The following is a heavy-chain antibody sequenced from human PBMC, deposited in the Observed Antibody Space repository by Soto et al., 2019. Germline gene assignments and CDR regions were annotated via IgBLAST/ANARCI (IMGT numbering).Heavy chain of an antibody. V-gene: IGHV2-5*02. Sequence: QITLKESGPTLVKPTQTLTLTCTFSGFSLSTSGVGVGWIRQPPGKALEWLALIYWDDDNRYSPSLKSRLTITKDTTKNQVVITMTNMDPVATATYYCAHRRYGDSRFDPWGQGTLVTVSS. J-gene: IGHJ5*02. CDR1: GFSLSTSGVG. D-gene: IGHD4-17*01. CDR2: IYWDDDN. CDR3: AHRRYGDSRFDP.